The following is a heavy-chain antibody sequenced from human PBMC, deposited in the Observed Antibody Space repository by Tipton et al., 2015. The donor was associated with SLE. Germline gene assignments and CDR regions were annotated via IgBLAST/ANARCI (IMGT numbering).Heavy chain of an antibody. J-gene: IGHJ2*01. V-gene: IGHV1-18*01. CDR3: AGVQYSSSWKRYWYCEL. CDR2: HSAYNGNT. D-gene: IGHD6-13*01. Sequence: QSGPEVKKPGASVKVSCKASGYTFTSYGISWVRQAPGQGLEWMGWHSAYNGNTNYAQKLQGRVTMTTDTSTSTAYMELRSLRSDDTAVYYCAGVQYSSSWKRYWYCELWGRGTLVTVSS. CDR1: GYTFTSYG.